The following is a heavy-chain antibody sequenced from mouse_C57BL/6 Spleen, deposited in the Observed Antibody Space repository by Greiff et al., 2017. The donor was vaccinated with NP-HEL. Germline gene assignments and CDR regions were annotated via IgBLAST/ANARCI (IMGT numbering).Heavy chain of an antibody. V-gene: IGHV1-22*01. CDR2: INPNNGGT. J-gene: IGHJ2*01. CDR3: ARDGDYDRGGFDD. CDR1: GYTFTDYN. Sequence: EVQLQQSGPELVKPGASVKMSCKASGYTFTDYNMHWVKQSHGKSLEWIGYINPNNGGTSYNQKFKGKATLTVNQSSSTAYMALRSLTSEDSAVYYCARDGDYDRGGFDDWGQGTTLTVSS. D-gene: IGHD2-4*01.